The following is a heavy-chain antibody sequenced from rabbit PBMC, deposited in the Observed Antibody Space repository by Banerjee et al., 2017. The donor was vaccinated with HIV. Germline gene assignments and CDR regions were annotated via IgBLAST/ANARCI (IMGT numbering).Heavy chain of an antibody. CDR1: GLDFSSSYW. V-gene: IGHV1S45*01. CDR2: IYAGSSGDT. J-gene: IGHJ6*01. D-gene: IGHD1-1*01. CDR3: ARGGGANSGYGL. Sequence: QEQLVESGGGLVQPEGSLTLTCTASGLDFSSSYWICWVRQAPGKGLEWIACIYAGSSGDTYYASWAKGRFTISKTSSTTVTLQMTSLTAADTATYFCARGGGANSGYGLWGPGTLVTVS.